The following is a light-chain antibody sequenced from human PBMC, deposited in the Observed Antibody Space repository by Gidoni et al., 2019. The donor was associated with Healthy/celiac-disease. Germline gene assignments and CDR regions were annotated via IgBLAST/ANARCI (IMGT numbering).Light chain of an antibody. CDR2: WAS. CDR3: QQYYSTPPT. CDR1: QRVLYSSNNKNY. V-gene: IGKV4-1*01. Sequence: DIVMTQSPDSLAASLGERATINCKSSQRVLYSSNNKNYLAWYQQKPGQPPKLLIYWASTRESGVPDRFSGSGSGTDFTLTISSLQAEDVAVYYCQQYYSTPPTFGGGTKVEIK. J-gene: IGKJ4*01.